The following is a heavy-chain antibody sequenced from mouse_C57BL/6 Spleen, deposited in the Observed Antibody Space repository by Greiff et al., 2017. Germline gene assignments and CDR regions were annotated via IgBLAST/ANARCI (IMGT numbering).Heavy chain of an antibody. CDR2: IDPSDSYT. V-gene: IGHV1-69*01. D-gene: IGHD1-1*01. CDR1: GYTFTSYW. J-gene: IGHJ1*03. Sequence: VQLQLPGAELVMPGASVKLSCKASGYTFTSYWMHWVKQRPGQGLEWIGEIDPSDSYTNYNQKFKGKSTLTVDKSSSTAYMQLSSLTSEDTAVYYCARSGVLHFDVWGTGTTVTVSS. CDR3: ARSGVLHFDV.